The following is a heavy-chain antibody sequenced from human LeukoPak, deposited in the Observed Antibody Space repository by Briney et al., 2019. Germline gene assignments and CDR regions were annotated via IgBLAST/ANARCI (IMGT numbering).Heavy chain of an antibody. Sequence: GASVKVSCKASGYTFTSYYMHWVRQAPGQGLEWMGIINPSGGSTSYAQKFQGRVTMTRDTSTSTVYMELGSLRSEDTAVYYCARGVRDILTGYYNVAFDIWGQGTMVTVSS. CDR3: ARGVRDILTGYYNVAFDI. CDR1: GYTFTSYY. CDR2: INPSGGST. D-gene: IGHD3-9*01. V-gene: IGHV1-46*01. J-gene: IGHJ3*02.